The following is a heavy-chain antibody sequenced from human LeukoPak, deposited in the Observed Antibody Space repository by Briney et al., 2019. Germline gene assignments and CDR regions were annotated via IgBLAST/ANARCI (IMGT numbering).Heavy chain of an antibody. Sequence: GGSLRLSCAVSGFIVSRNYMSWVRQAPGKGLEWVSIIYSGGDTYYADSVKGQFTISRDNSNNTLYLQMNSLRAEDTGVYYCARDRRYSSSWYFWNWGQGALVTVSS. CDR1: GFIVSRNY. V-gene: IGHV3-53*01. CDR3: ARDRRYSSSWYFWN. D-gene: IGHD6-13*01. CDR2: IYSGGDT. J-gene: IGHJ4*02.